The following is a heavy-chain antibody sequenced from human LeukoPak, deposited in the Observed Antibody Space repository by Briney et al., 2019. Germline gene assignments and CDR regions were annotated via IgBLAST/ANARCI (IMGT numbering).Heavy chain of an antibody. CDR2: IIVIFGTA. Sequence: ASVKVSCKASGGTFSSYAISWVRQAPGQGLEWMGGIIVIFGTANYAQKFQGRVTITADESTSTAYMELSSLRSEDTDVYYCEGRFFGASNAFDVWGQGTMVTVSS. CDR3: EGRFFGASNAFDV. CDR1: GGTFSSYA. V-gene: IGHV1-69*13. J-gene: IGHJ3*01. D-gene: IGHD3-3*01.